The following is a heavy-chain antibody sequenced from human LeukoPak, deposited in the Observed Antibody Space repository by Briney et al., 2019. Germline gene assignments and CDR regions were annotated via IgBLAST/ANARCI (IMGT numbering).Heavy chain of an antibody. V-gene: IGHV1-2*02. Sequence: ASVKVSCKASGYTFTSYGISWVRQAPGQGLEWMGWINPNSGGTNYAQKFQGRVTMTRDTSISTAYMELSRLRSDDTAVYYCARGQQWLEAFDYWGLGTLVTVSS. CDR2: INPNSGGT. CDR3: ARGQQWLEAFDY. CDR1: GYTFTSYG. J-gene: IGHJ4*02. D-gene: IGHD6-19*01.